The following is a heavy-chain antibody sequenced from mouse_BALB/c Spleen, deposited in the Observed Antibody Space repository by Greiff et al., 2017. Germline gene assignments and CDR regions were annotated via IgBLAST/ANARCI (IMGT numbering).Heavy chain of an antibody. J-gene: IGHJ4*01. CDR1: GFTFSSYY. CDR3: ARQRNMDY. V-gene: IGHV5-6-2*01. CDR2: INSNGGST. Sequence: EVKLVESGGGLVKLGGSLKLSCAASGFTFSSYYMSWVRQTPEKRLELVAAINSNGGSTYYPDTVKGRFTISRDNAKNTLYLQMSSLKSEDTALYYCARQRNMDYWGQGTSVTVSS.